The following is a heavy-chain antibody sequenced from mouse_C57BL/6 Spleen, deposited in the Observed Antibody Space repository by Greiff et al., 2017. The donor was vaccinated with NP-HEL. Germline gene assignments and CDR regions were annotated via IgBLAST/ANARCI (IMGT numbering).Heavy chain of an antibody. J-gene: IGHJ3*01. D-gene: IGHD1-1*01. CDR2: INPNNGGT. Sequence: VQLQQSGPELVKPGASVKIPCKASGYTFTDYNMDWVKQSHGKSLEWIGDINPNNGGTIYNQKFKGKATLTVDKSSSTAYMELRSLTSEDTAVYYCARSPFDGSGAYWGQGTLVTVSA. CDR3: ARSPFDGSGAY. V-gene: IGHV1-18*01. CDR1: GYTFTDYN.